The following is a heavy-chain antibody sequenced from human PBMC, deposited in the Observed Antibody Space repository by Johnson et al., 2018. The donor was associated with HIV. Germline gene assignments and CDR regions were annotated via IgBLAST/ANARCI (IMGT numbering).Heavy chain of an antibody. CDR2: IYSGGST. CDR3: ARDRGRQLKLGAFDI. Sequence: EVQLLESGGGLVQPGGSLRLSCAASGFTVSSNYMSWVRQAPGKGLAWVSVIYSGGSTYYADTVKGRFTISRDNSKNTLYLQMNSLRAEDTAVYYCARDRGRQLKLGAFDICGQGTMVTVSS. D-gene: IGHD6-13*01. J-gene: IGHJ3*02. CDR1: GFTVSSNY. V-gene: IGHV3-66*02.